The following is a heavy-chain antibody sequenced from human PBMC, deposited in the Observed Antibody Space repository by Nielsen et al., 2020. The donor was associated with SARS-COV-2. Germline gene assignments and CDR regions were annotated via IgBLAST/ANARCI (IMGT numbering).Heavy chain of an antibody. J-gene: IGHJ3*02. Sequence: SQTLSLTCAISGDSVSSDSAAWNWIRPSPSRGLEWLGRTFYRSKWFNDYAISVKSRITINPDTSKNQFSLQLNSVTPEDTAVYFCSRSNWNDVRDAFDIWGQGTLVTVSS. CDR3: SRSNWNDVRDAFDI. CDR2: TFYRSKWFN. D-gene: IGHD1-1*01. V-gene: IGHV6-1*01. CDR1: GDSVSSDSAA.